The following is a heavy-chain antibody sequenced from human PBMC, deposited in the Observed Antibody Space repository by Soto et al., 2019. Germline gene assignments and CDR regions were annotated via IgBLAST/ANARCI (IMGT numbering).Heavy chain of an antibody. Sequence: GGSLRLSCAASGFTFSSYAMSWVRQAPGKGLEWVSAISGSGGSTYYADSVKGRFTISRDNSKNTLYLQMNSLRAEDTAVYYCAKGGITIFGVVPAYYFDYWGQGTLVTVSS. CDR1: GFTFSSYA. CDR3: AKGGITIFGVVPAYYFDY. J-gene: IGHJ4*02. V-gene: IGHV3-23*01. CDR2: ISGSGGST. D-gene: IGHD3-3*01.